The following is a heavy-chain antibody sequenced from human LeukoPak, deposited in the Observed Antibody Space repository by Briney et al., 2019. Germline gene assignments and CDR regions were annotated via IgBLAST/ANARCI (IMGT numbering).Heavy chain of an antibody. V-gene: IGHV3-30*18. D-gene: IGHD4-17*01. J-gene: IGHJ4*02. Sequence: GGSLRLSCAASGFTFSSYGMHWVRQAPGKGLEWVAVIPYDGSNKYYADSVKGRFTISRDNSKNTLYLQMNSLRAEDTAVYYCAKDPTTVTTGPGYYFDYWGQGTLVTVSS. CDR3: AKDPTTVTTGPGYYFDY. CDR1: GFTFSSYG. CDR2: IPYDGSNK.